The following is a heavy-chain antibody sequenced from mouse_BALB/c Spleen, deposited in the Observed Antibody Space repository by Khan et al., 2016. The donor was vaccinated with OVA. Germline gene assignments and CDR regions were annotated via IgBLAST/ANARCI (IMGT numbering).Heavy chain of an antibody. CDR2: IHYSGST. CDR1: GYSITSGYS. J-gene: IGHJ3*01. D-gene: IGHD4-1*01. Sequence: VQLQQSGPDLVKPSQSLSLTCTVTGYSITSGYSWHWIRQFPGNKLEWMGYIHYSGSTNYNPSLKSRISITRDTSKNQFFLQLNSVNTEDLAAYDCASQTAPFVYWGQGTLVTVSA. V-gene: IGHV3-1*02. CDR3: ASQTAPFVY.